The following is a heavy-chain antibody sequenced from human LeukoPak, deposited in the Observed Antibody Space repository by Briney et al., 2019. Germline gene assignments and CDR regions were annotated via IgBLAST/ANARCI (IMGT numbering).Heavy chain of an antibody. Sequence: SETLSLTCTVSGGSISSYYWSWIRQPPGKGLEWIGYIYSSGSTNYNPSLKSRVTISVDTSKNQFSLKLSSVTAADTAVYYCARTSGSRRARFDYWGQGTLVTVSS. D-gene: IGHD1-26*01. CDR1: GGSISSYY. CDR3: ARTSGSRRARFDY. V-gene: IGHV4-59*08. CDR2: IYSSGST. J-gene: IGHJ4*02.